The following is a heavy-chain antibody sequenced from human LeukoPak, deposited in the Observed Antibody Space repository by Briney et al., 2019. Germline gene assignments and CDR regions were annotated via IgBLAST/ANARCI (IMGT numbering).Heavy chain of an antibody. Sequence: GGSLRLSCAASGFTFSSYGMHWVRQAPGKGLEWVAFIRYDGSNKYYADSVKGRFTISRDNSKNTLYLQMNSLRAEDTAVYYCAKDIGRRYYGSGSYYHYWGQGTLVTVSS. D-gene: IGHD3-10*01. CDR2: IRYDGSNK. CDR3: AKDIGRRYYGSGSYYHY. J-gene: IGHJ4*02. V-gene: IGHV3-30*02. CDR1: GFTFSSYG.